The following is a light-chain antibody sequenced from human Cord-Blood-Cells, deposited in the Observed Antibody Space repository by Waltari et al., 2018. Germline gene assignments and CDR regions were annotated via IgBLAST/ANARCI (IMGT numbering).Light chain of an antibody. Sequence: DIQLTQSPFSLSASVGGRVTITCRASQGISNYLAWYQQKPGKVPKLLIYAASTLQSGVPARFSGSGSGTDFTLTISSLQPEDVATYYCQKYNSAPWTFGQGTKVEIK. J-gene: IGKJ1*01. CDR1: QGISNY. CDR3: QKYNSAPWT. V-gene: IGKV1-27*01. CDR2: AAS.